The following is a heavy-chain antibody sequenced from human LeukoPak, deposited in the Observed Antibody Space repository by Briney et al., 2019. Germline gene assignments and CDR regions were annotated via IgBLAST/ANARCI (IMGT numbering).Heavy chain of an antibody. CDR2: FDPEDGET. D-gene: IGHD3-3*01. CDR1: GYTLTELS. Sequence: ASVKVSCKVSGYTLTELSMHWVRQAPGKGLEWMGGFDPEDGETIYAQKFQGRVTMTEDTSTDTAYMELSSLRSEDTAVYYCATAPVPRPKLRFLEWSTDWGQGTLVTVSS. J-gene: IGHJ4*02. CDR3: ATAPVPRPKLRFLEWSTD. V-gene: IGHV1-24*01.